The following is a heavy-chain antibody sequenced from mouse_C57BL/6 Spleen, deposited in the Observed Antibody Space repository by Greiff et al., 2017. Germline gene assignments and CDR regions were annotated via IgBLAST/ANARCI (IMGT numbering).Heavy chain of an antibody. Sequence: EVKVVESGGGLVQPGGSLKLSCAASGFTFSDYGMAWVRQAPRKGPVWVAFISNLAYSIYYADTVTGRFTISRENAKNTLYLEMSSLRSEDTAMYYCARRASYGDWYFDVWGTGTTVTVSS. CDR1: GFTFSDYG. CDR2: ISNLAYSI. CDR3: ARRASYGDWYFDV. D-gene: IGHD1-1*02. J-gene: IGHJ1*03. V-gene: IGHV5-15*01.